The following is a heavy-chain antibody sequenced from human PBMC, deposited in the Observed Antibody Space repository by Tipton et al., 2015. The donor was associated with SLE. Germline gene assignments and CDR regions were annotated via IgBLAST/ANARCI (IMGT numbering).Heavy chain of an antibody. CDR1: GFTFTSSA. V-gene: IGHV1-58*02. D-gene: IGHD1-1*01. CDR3: AAENDQTQPAFDI. J-gene: IGHJ3*02. Sequence: QLVQSGPEVMKPGTSVKVSCKASGFTFTSSAMQWVRQARGQRLEWIGWIVVGSGNTNYAQKFQERVTITRDMSTSAAYMELSSLRSEDTAVYYCAAENDQTQPAFDIWGQGTMVTVSS. CDR2: IVVGSGNT.